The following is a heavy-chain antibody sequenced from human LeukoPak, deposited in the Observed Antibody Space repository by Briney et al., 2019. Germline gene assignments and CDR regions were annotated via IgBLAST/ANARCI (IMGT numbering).Heavy chain of an antibody. V-gene: IGHV3-21*05. CDR3: ARGGGGELLY. Sequence: GNSLRLSCAASGFTFSNYDMNWVRQAPGKGLEWVSYISSSSTYIYYADSVKGRFTISRDNAKNSLYLQMNSLRAEDTAVYYCARGGGGELLYWGQGTLVTVSS. D-gene: IGHD1-26*01. CDR1: GFTFSNYD. J-gene: IGHJ4*02. CDR2: ISSSSTYI.